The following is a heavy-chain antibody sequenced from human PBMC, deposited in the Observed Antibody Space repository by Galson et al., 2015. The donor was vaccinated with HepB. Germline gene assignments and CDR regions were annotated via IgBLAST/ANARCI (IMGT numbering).Heavy chain of an antibody. D-gene: IGHD2-15*01. Sequence: SVKVSCKASGGTFSSYAISWVRQAPGQGLEWMGGIIPIFGTANYAQKFQGRVTITADKSTSTAYMELSSLRSEDTAVYYCARDGCSGGSCYEERAFDIWGQGTMVTVSS. V-gene: IGHV1-69*06. CDR2: IIPIFGTA. CDR1: GGTFSSYA. CDR3: ARDGCSGGSCYEERAFDI. J-gene: IGHJ3*02.